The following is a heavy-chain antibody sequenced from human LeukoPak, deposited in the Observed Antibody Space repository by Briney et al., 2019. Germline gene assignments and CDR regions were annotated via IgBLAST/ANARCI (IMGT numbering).Heavy chain of an antibody. Sequence: SETLSLTCNVSGGSISSYYWSWIRQPAGKGQEWIGRIYTRRSTNYNPSLKSRVTMSVDTSKNQFSLKLSSVTAADTAVYYCARGGFRNYFDYWGQGTLVTVSS. CDR3: ARGGFRNYFDY. J-gene: IGHJ4*02. D-gene: IGHD3-10*01. V-gene: IGHV4-4*07. CDR2: IYTRRST. CDR1: GGSISSYY.